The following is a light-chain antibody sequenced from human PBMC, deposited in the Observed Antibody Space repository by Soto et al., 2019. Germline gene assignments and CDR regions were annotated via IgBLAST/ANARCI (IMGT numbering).Light chain of an antibody. CDR2: GAS. CDR3: QQYGSSPLT. V-gene: IGKV3-20*01. CDR1: QIVSSSY. J-gene: IGKJ4*01. Sequence: EIVLTQSPGTLSLSPGERATLSCRASQIVSSSYLAWYQQKPGQAPRLLINGASSRATGIPDRFSGSGSGTDFSLTISRLEPEDFGVYYCQQYGSSPLTFGGGTKVEIK.